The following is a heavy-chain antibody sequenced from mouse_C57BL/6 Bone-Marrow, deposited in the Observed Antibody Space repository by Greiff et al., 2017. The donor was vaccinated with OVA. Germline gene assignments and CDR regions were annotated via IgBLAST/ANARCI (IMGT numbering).Heavy chain of an antibody. Sequence: QVQLKQPGAELVMPGASVKLSCKASGYTFTSYWMHWVKQRPGQGLEWIGEIDPSDSYTNYNQKFKGKSTLTVDKSSSTAYMQLSSLTSEDSAVYYCARSNYYGSSPYWYFDVWGTGTTVTVSS. CDR1: GYTFTSYW. CDR2: IDPSDSYT. J-gene: IGHJ1*03. CDR3: ARSNYYGSSPYWYFDV. D-gene: IGHD1-1*01. V-gene: IGHV1-69*01.